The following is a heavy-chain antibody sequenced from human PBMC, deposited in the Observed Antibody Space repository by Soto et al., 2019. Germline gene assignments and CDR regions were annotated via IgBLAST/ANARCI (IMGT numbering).Heavy chain of an antibody. V-gene: IGHV3-23*01. D-gene: IGHD4-17*01. CDR3: ANGAWGGDYGGGPDY. CDR1: GFTFSSYA. CDR2: ISGSGGST. J-gene: IGHJ4*02. Sequence: EVQLLESGGGLVQPGGSLRLSCAASGFTFSSYAMSWVRQAPGKGLEWVSAISGSGGSTYYADSVKGRFTISRDNSKNTLYLQMNSVRAEDSAVYYCANGAWGGDYGGGPDYWGQGTLVTVSS.